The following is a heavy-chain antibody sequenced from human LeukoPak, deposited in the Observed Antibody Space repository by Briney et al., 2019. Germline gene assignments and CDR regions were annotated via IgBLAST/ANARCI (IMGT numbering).Heavy chain of an antibody. CDR1: GYTFTGYY. D-gene: IGHD2-15*01. V-gene: IGHV1-2*02. CDR2: INPNSGGT. Sequence: ASVKVSCKASGYTFTGYYMHWVRQAPGQGLEWMGWINPNSGGTNYAQKFQGRVTMTRDTSISTAYMELSRLRSDDTAVYYCARVDDCSGGSCYYSAEYFQHWGQGTLVTVSS. J-gene: IGHJ1*01. CDR3: ARVDDCSGGSCYYSAEYFQH.